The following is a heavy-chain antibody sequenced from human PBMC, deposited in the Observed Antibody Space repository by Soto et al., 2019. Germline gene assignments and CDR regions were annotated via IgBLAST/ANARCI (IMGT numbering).Heavy chain of an antibody. D-gene: IGHD1-1*01. J-gene: IGHJ4*02. Sequence: QLQLQESGPGLVKPSETLSLTCTVSGGSISSSSYYWGWIRQPPGKGLEWIGSIYYSGSTYYNPPLKSRVTISVDTSKNQFSLKLSSVTAADTAVYYCARQHSLEPKGILGWGQGTLVTVSS. CDR3: ARQHSLEPKGILG. CDR1: GGSISSSSYY. V-gene: IGHV4-39*01. CDR2: IYYSGST.